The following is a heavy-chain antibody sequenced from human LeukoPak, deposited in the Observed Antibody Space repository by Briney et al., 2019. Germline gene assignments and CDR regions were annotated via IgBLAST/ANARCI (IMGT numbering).Heavy chain of an antibody. CDR3: ARDTVTTRWFDP. D-gene: IGHD4-11*01. J-gene: IGHJ5*02. V-gene: IGHV1-69*13. Sequence: SVKVSCKASGGTFISYAISWVRQAPGQGLEWMGGIIPIFGTANYAQKFQGRVTITADESTSTAYMELSSLRSEDTAVYYCARDTVTTRWFDPWGQGTLVTVSS. CDR1: GGTFISYA. CDR2: IIPIFGTA.